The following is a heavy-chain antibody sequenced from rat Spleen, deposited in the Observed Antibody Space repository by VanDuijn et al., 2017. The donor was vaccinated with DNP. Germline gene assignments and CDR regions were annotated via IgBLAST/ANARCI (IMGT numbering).Heavy chain of an antibody. Sequence: EVQLQESGPGLVKPSQSLSLTCSVTGSSITSIYRWNWIRKFPGNKLEWMGYLNSVGSTNYNPSLKSRISITRDTSKNQFFLQVNSVTTEDTATYYCASRYYDGYYHYFKYWGQGVLVTVSS. CDR3: ASRYYDGYYHYFKY. CDR2: LNSVGST. J-gene: IGHJ2*01. V-gene: IGHV3-3*01. D-gene: IGHD1-12*03. CDR1: GSSITSIYR.